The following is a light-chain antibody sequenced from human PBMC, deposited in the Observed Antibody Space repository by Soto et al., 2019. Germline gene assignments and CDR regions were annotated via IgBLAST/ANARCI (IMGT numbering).Light chain of an antibody. V-gene: IGKV3-20*01. CDR2: GAS. J-gene: IGKJ4*01. Sequence: ENVLTQSPGTLSLSPGERATLSCRASQSLSSSYLAWYQQKPGQAPRLLIYGASSRATGIPDRFSGSGSGTDFTLTISRLEPEDFAVYYRQQFATSPLTFGGGTKVEIK. CDR1: QSLSSSY. CDR3: QQFATSPLT.